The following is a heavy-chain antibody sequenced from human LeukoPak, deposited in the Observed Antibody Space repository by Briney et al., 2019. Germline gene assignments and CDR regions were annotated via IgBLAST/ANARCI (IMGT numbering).Heavy chain of an antibody. J-gene: IGHJ4*02. V-gene: IGHV5-51*01. Sequence: GESLKISCKGSGYSFTSYWIGWVRQMPGKGLEWMGIIYPGDSDTRYSPSFQGQVTISADKSISTAYLQWSSLKASDTALHYCARHQYEGKYYDTSGYYYWGQGTLVTVSS. CDR3: ARHQYEGKYYDTSGYYY. CDR2: IYPGDSDT. D-gene: IGHD3-22*01. CDR1: GYSFTSYW.